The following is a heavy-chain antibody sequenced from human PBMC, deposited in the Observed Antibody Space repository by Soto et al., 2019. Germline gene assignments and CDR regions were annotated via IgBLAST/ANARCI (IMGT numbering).Heavy chain of an antibody. V-gene: IGHV4-31*03. CDR3: ARDRGSSGYDWGFDY. Sequence: SETLSLTCTVSGGSVSSGGYYWSWIRQHPGKGLEWIGYIYYSGSTYYNPSLKSRVTISVDTSKNQFSLKLSSVTAADTAVYYCARDRGSSGYDWGFDYWGQGTLVTVS. D-gene: IGHD5-12*01. CDR2: IYYSGST. CDR1: GGSVSSGGYY. J-gene: IGHJ4*02.